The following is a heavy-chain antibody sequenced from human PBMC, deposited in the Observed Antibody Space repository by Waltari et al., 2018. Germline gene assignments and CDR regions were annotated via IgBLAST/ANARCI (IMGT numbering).Heavy chain of an antibody. V-gene: IGHV6-1*01. J-gene: IGHJ4*02. CDR3: ARSAAAIRGMNFDY. CDR2: TYYRSKWYD. CDR1: GDSVSSNSAT. D-gene: IGHD2-2*01. Sequence: QVQLQQSGPGLVKPSQTLSLTCAISGDSVSSNSATWNWLRQSPSRGLEWLGRTYYRSKWYDDYAVSVTSRITINPDTSKNQFSLHLNSVTPEDTAVYYCARSAAAIRGMNFDYWGQGTLVTVSS.